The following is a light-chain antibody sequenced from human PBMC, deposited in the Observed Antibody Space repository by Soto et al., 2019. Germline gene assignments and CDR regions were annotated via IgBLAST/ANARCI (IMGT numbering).Light chain of an antibody. Sequence: QSVLTQPRSVSGSPGQSVTISCTGTSSDVGRHNFVSWYQQRPGTAPKLMMNDVTERPSGVPDRFSGSKSGDTASLTISGLQAEDEADYYCCSFAGGLFVFGTGTKVT. CDR1: SSDVGRHNF. J-gene: IGLJ1*01. CDR3: CSFAGGLFV. CDR2: DVT. V-gene: IGLV2-11*01.